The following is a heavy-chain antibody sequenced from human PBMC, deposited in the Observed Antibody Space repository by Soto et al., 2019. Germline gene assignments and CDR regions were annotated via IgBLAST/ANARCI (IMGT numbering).Heavy chain of an antibody. J-gene: IGHJ3*02. CDR3: AREVKSAGGPDGFDI. CDR2: ISSSGNHI. D-gene: IGHD6-13*01. CDR1: GFTISSYE. Sequence: PVGSLRLSCAASGFTISSYEMNWVRQAPGKGLQWVSAISSSGNHIYYADSLKGRFTISRDNAKNSLYLQMNSLRAEDTAVYYCAREVKSAGGPDGFDIWGQGTMVTVSS. V-gene: IGHV3-21*01.